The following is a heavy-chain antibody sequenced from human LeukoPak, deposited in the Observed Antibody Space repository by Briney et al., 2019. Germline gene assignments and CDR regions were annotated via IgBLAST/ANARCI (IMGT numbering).Heavy chain of an antibody. CDR1: GGSIRSYY. J-gene: IGHJ5*02. Sequence: SDTLSLTCTVSGGSIRSYYWSWIRQPPGQGLEWIGYIYFSGSTSYNPSLKSRVTISVDRSKNQFSLKLSSVAAADTAVYYCARGGGYSSGWFGWFDPWGQGTLVTVSS. CDR2: IYFSGST. V-gene: IGHV4-59*07. CDR3: ARGGGYSSGWFGWFDP. D-gene: IGHD6-19*01.